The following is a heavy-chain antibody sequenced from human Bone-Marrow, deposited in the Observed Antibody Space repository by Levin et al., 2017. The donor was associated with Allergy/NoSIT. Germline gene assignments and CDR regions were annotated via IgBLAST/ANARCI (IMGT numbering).Heavy chain of an antibody. CDR1: GFTFSNSS. Sequence: GGSLRLSCAASGFTFSNSSMNWVRQAPGKGLEWVSYISDSSSSIFYADSVMGRFTISRDNAKNSLFLQMNSLRDEETAVYYCARDCPHLSYSSTWYYYYGMDVWGQGTTVTVSS. CDR3: ARDCPHLSYSSTWYYYYGMDV. V-gene: IGHV3-48*02. D-gene: IGHD6-13*01. CDR2: ISDSSSSI. J-gene: IGHJ6*02.